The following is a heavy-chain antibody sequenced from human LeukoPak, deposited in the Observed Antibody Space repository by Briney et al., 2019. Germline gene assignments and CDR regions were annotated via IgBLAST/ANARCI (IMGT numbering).Heavy chain of an antibody. CDR2: ISAYNGNT. J-gene: IGHJ6*02. CDR3: ARETLIVVVPAAKVPDYYYYGMDV. Sequence: ASVEVSCKASGYTFTSYGISWVRQAPGQGLEWMGWISAYNGNTNYAQKLQGRVTMTTDTSTSTAYMELRSLRSDDTAVYYCARETLIVVVPAAKVPDYYYYGMDVWGQGTTVTVSS. V-gene: IGHV1-18*01. D-gene: IGHD2-2*01. CDR1: GYTFTSYG.